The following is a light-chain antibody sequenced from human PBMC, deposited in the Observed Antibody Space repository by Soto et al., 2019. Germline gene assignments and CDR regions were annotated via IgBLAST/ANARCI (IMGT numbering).Light chain of an antibody. J-gene: IGKJ4*01. CDR1: QSISSY. CDR3: QQSYSTPPT. CDR2: AAS. V-gene: IGKV1-39*01. Sequence: DIQMTQSPSSLSASVGDRVTITCRASQSISSYLNWYQQKPGKAPNLLIYAASSLQGGVPSRFSGSGSGTDFTLTISSLQPEDFATCYCQQSYSTPPTFGGGTKVEIK.